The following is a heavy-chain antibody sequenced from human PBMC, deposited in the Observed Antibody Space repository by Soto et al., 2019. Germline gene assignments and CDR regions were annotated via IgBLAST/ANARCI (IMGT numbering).Heavy chain of an antibody. Sequence: QVQLVQSGAEVKKPGASVKISCKASGYTFTRYTMNWVRQAPGQRLEWMGWINPDNGNTKSSKKFQDRVIITRDTSASTAYMDLSSLRSEDKAVYYFARGIATGQLDPWGHVTLVTVSS. J-gene: IGHJ5*02. CDR1: GYTFTRYT. V-gene: IGHV1-3*01. D-gene: IGHD2-2*01. CDR2: INPDNGNT. CDR3: ARGIATGQLDP.